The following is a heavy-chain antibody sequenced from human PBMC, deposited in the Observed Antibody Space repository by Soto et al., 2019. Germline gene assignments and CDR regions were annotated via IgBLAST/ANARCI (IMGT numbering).Heavy chain of an antibody. CDR1: EFTFSSYA. V-gene: IGHV3-23*01. J-gene: IGHJ5*01. CDR3: ATAAYSTSWYDF. D-gene: IGHD6-13*01. CDR2: ISGGGGTT. Sequence: PGGSLRHSCAASEFTFSSYAMTWVRQAPGKGLEWVSLISGGGGTTYYTDSVKGRFTISRDNSKNTLYLQMNSLRAEDTAVYYCATAAYSTSWYDFWGQGTLVTVSS.